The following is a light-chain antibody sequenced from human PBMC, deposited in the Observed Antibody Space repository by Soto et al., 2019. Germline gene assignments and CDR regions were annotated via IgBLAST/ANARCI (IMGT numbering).Light chain of an antibody. CDR1: SSNIGTNT. J-gene: IGLJ2*01. Sequence: QSVLTQPPSASGTPGQRVTISCSVSSSNIGTNTVIWYQQLPGAAPRLLIYSDNQRPSGVPDRFSGSKSGTSASLAISGLQSEEEADYYCAAWDVSLVVFGGGTKLTVL. V-gene: IGLV1-44*01. CDR2: SDN. CDR3: AAWDVSLVV.